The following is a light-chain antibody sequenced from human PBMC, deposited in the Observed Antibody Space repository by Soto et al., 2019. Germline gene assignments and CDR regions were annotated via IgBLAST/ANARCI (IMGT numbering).Light chain of an antibody. J-gene: IGKJ4*01. V-gene: IGKV3-15*01. CDR2: GAS. CDR1: QSVGSA. CDR3: QQYKNWPSLT. Sequence: EIVMTQSQATLSVSPGETATLSCRASQSVGSAVAWYQHKPGQAPRLLIVGASIRATGVPGRFSGGGSGTEFTLTISSLQSEDFAVYSCQQYKNWPSLTFGGGTTVEVK.